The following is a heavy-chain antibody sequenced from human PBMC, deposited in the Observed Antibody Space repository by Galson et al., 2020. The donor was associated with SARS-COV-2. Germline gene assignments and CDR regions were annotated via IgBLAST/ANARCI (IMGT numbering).Heavy chain of an antibody. CDR2: ISYDGSNK. CDR3: ARTHSGSYWYYFDY. Sequence: GESLKISCAASGFTFSSYAMHWVRQAPGKGLEWVAVISYDGSNKYYADSVKGRFTISRDNSKNTLYLQMNSLRAEDTAVYYCARTHSGSYWYYFDYWGQGTLVTVSS. J-gene: IGHJ4*02. D-gene: IGHD1-26*01. V-gene: IGHV3-30-3*01. CDR1: GFTFSSYA.